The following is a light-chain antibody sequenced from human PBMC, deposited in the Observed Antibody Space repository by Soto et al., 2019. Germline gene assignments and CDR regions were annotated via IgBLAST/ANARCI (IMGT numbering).Light chain of an antibody. CDR1: QSVSSS. J-gene: IGKJ3*01. V-gene: IGKV3-11*01. CDR3: QQRSNWPST. CDR2: DAS. Sequence: EIVLTQSPATLSLSPGERATLSCRASQSVSSSLAWYQQTPGQAPRLLIYDASNMATGIPARFSGSGSGTNSTHTISRLEPEDFAVYYCQQRSNWPSTFGPGTKVDIK.